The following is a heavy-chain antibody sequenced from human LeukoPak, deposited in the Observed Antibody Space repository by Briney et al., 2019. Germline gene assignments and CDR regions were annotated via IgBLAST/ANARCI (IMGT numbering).Heavy chain of an antibody. CDR3: AKVLVGDYYYGMDV. CDR2: ISYDGSSK. D-gene: IGHD1-26*01. J-gene: IGHJ6*02. CDR1: GFTFSSYG. Sequence: GGSLRLSCAASGFTFSSYGMHWVRQAPGKGLEWVAVISYDGSSKYYADSVKGRFTISRDNSKNTLYLQMNSLRAEDTAVYYCAKVLVGDYYYGMDVWGQGTTVTVSS. V-gene: IGHV3-30*18.